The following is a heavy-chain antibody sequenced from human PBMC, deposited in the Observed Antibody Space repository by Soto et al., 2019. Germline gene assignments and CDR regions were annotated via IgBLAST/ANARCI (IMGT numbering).Heavy chain of an antibody. CDR1: GFTFSSYW. Sequence: GGSLRLSCAASGFTFSSYWMHWVRQAPGKGLVWVSRINSDGSSTSYADSVKGRFTISRDNAKNTLYLLMNSLRAEDTAVYYCAREDDFWSGYYYYYGMDVWGQGTTVTVSS. CDR3: AREDDFWSGYYYYYGMDV. J-gene: IGHJ6*02. D-gene: IGHD3-3*01. CDR2: INSDGSST. V-gene: IGHV3-74*01.